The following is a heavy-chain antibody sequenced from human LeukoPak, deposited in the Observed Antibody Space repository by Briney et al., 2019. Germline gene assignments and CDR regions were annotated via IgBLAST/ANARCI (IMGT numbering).Heavy chain of an antibody. CDR2: ISGSGDST. D-gene: IGHD3-22*01. CDR3: AKDLHYYDSSNYLDY. J-gene: IGHJ4*02. Sequence: GGSLRLSCAASGFTFSSYSMNWVRQAPGKGLEWVSGISGSGDSTYYADSVKGRITISRDNSKNTLYLQMNSLRAEDTAIYYCAKDLHYYDSSNYLDYWGQGTLVTVSS. V-gene: IGHV3-23*01. CDR1: GFTFSSYS.